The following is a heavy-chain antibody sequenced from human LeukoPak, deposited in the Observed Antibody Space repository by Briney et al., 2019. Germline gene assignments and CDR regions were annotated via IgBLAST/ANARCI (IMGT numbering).Heavy chain of an antibody. CDR1: GGSISSSSYY. CDR2: IYYSGST. V-gene: IGHV4-39*07. J-gene: IGHJ5*02. CDR3: ARDHRRLRWFDP. Sequence: PSETLSLTCTVSGGSISSSSYYWGWIRQPPGKGLEWIGSIYYSGSTYYNPSLKGRVTISVDTSKNQFSLKLSSVTAADTAVYYCARDHRRLRWFDPWGQGTLVTVSS.